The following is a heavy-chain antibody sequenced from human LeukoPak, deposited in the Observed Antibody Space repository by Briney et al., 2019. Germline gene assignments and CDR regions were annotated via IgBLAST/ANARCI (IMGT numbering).Heavy chain of an antibody. V-gene: IGHV3-23*01. Sequence: GGSLRLSCAASGFTFSRFAMSWVRQAPGKGLEWVSAISGSGGSTYYADSVKGRFTISRDNAKNSLYLQMNSLRAEDTAVYYCARAYYDFWSGYYSYFDYWGQGTLVTVSS. D-gene: IGHD3-3*01. CDR2: ISGSGGST. CDR1: GFTFSRFA. J-gene: IGHJ4*02. CDR3: ARAYYDFWSGYYSYFDY.